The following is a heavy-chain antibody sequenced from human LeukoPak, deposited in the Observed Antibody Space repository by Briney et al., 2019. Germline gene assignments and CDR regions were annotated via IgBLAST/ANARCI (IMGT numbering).Heavy chain of an antibody. CDR3: ARDVGTTHFDF. D-gene: IGHD5-12*01. CDR1: GYTLTELS. CDR2: FDPEDGET. J-gene: IGHJ4*02. Sequence: GASVKVSCKVSGYTLTELSMHWVRQAPGKGLEWMGGFDPEDGETIYAQKFQGRVTVTRDTSTSTVYMELRSLRSDDMAVYFCARDVGTTHFDFWGQGTLVTVSS. V-gene: IGHV1-24*01.